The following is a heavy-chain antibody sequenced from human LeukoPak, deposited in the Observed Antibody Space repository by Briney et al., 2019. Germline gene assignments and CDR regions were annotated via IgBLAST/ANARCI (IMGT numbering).Heavy chain of an antibody. CDR2: INHSGST. D-gene: IGHD2-15*01. Sequence: SETLSLTCTVSGGSISSYYWSWIRQPPGKGLEWIGEINHSGSTNYNPSLKSRVTISVDTSKNQFSLKLSSVTAADTAVYYCARVYKGGYCSGGSCPYGNYYYYYYMDVWGKGTTVTVSS. CDR1: GGSISSYY. J-gene: IGHJ6*03. V-gene: IGHV4-34*01. CDR3: ARVYKGGYCSGGSCPYGNYYYYYYMDV.